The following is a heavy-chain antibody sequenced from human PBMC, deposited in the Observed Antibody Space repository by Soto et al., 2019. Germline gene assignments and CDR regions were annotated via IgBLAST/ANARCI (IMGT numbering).Heavy chain of an antibody. D-gene: IGHD2-8*02. J-gene: IGHJ4*02. CDR2: INHSGST. V-gene: IGHV4-34*01. Sequence: QVQLQQWGAGLLKPSETLSLTCAVYGGSFSGYYWTWIRQPPGTGLEWIGEINHSGSTNYNPSLKRRVTISVVTSKNQFSLKLTSVTAADTAVYYCARDKITGFFDYWGQGTLVTVSS. CDR1: GGSFSGYY. CDR3: ARDKITGFFDY.